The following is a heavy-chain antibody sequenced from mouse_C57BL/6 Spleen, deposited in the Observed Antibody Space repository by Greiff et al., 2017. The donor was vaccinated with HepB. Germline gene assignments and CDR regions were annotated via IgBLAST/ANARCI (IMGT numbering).Heavy chain of an antibody. J-gene: IGHJ4*01. CDR2: IYPGDGDT. Sequence: VKLVESGAELVKPGASVKISCKASGYAFSSYWMNWVKQRPGKGLEWIGQIYPGDGDTNYNGKFKGKATLTADKSSSTAYMQLSSLTSEDSAVYFCARTELGRAMDYWGQGTSVTVSS. V-gene: IGHV1-80*01. CDR3: ARTELGRAMDY. D-gene: IGHD4-1*01. CDR1: GYAFSSYW.